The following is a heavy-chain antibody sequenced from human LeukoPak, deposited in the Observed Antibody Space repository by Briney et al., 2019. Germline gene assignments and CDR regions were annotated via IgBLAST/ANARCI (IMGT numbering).Heavy chain of an antibody. J-gene: IGHJ4*02. D-gene: IGHD5-12*01. CDR1: GFTFSSYA. Sequence: GGSLRLSCAASGFTFSSYAMHWVRQAPGKGLEWVAFIRYDGSNKYYADSVKGRFTISRDNSKNTLYLQMNSLRAEDTAVYYCANLDIVATILNYWGQGTLVTVSS. CDR3: ANLDIVATILNY. CDR2: IRYDGSNK. V-gene: IGHV3-30*02.